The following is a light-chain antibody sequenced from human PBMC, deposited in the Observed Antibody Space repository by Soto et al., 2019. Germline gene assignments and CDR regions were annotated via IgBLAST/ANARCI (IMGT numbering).Light chain of an antibody. Sequence: SYELTQPPSVSVAPGKTARITCGGNNIGSKSVHWYQQKPGQAPVLVIYYDSDRPSGIPERFSGSNSGNTATLTIGRVEAGDAADYYCQVWDSSSDHVVFGGGTKLTVL. CDR1: NIGSKS. V-gene: IGLV3-21*04. CDR2: YDS. J-gene: IGLJ2*01. CDR3: QVWDSSSDHVV.